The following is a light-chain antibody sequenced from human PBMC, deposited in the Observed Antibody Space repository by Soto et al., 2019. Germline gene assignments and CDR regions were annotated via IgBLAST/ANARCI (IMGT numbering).Light chain of an antibody. Sequence: QFALTQPASVSGSPGQTITISCTGTSSDVGAYNYVSWYQQHPGKAPKLMICDVRNRPSGVSSRFAGSKSANTASLTISGLQAEDEDDYYCSAYTSSGSVVFGGGTKLTVL. J-gene: IGLJ2*01. CDR2: DVR. CDR3: SAYTSSGSVV. V-gene: IGLV2-14*03. CDR1: SSDVGAYNY.